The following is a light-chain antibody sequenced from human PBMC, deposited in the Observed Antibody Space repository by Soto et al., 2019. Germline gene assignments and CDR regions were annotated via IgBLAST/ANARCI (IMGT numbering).Light chain of an antibody. CDR2: DVS. CDR3: SSYTDSSNDV. J-gene: IGLJ1*01. CDR1: SSDVGGYNY. V-gene: IGLV2-11*01. Sequence: QSVLTQPRSVSGSPGQSVTISCTGTSSDVGGYNYVSWYQQHPGKAPKLMIYDVSKRPSGVPDRFSGSRSGNTASLTISGLQAEDEADYYCSSYTDSSNDVFGTGTKVTVL.